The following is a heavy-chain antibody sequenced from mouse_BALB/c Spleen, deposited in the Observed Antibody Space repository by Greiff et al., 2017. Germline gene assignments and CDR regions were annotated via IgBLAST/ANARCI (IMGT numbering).Heavy chain of an antibody. V-gene: IGHV3-2*02. CDR3: ARRGTIGTKRNYFDY. D-gene: IGHD2-14*01. CDR1: GYSITSDYA. J-gene: IGHJ2*01. Sequence: EVKLQESGPGLVKPSQSLSLTCTVTGYSITSDYAWNWIRQFPGNKLEWMGYISYSGSTSYNPSLKSRISITRNTSKNQFFLQLNSVTTEDTATYYCARRGTIGTKRNYFDYWGQGTTLTVSA. CDR2: ISYSGST.